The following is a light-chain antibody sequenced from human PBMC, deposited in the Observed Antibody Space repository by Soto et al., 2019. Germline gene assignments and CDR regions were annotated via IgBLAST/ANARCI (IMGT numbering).Light chain of an antibody. CDR2: APS. V-gene: IGKV1-9*01. J-gene: IGKJ5*01. Sequence: DIQLTQSPSFLSASVGDRVTITCRASQDINTYLAWYQQKPGKAPKLLIFAPSTLQNGVPSRFSGSGSGTEFTVTITSLQPEDFATYYCQQRKSYPFTFGQGTRLEIK. CDR3: QQRKSYPFT. CDR1: QDINTY.